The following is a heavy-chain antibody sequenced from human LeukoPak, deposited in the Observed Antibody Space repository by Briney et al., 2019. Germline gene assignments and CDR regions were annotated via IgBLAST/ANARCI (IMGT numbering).Heavy chain of an antibody. CDR2: ISSSGSTI. D-gene: IGHD2-21*02. J-gene: IGHJ5*02. CDR3: ARGGWGPYNWFDP. Sequence: GGSLRLSCAASGFTFSSYSMNWVRQAPGKGLEWVSYISSSGSTIYYADSVKGRFTISRDNAKNSLYLQMNSLRAEDTAVYYCARGGWGPYNWFDPWGQGTLVTVSS. V-gene: IGHV3-48*04. CDR1: GFTFSSYS.